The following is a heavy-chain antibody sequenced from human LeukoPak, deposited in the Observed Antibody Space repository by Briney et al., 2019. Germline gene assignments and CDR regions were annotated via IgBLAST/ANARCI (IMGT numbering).Heavy chain of an antibody. CDR2: ISSSSSTI. V-gene: IGHV3-48*01. CDR1: GFTFSSYS. CDR3: ARADIAVAPDP. D-gene: IGHD6-19*01. Sequence: GGSLRLSCAASGFTFSSYSMNWVRQASGKGLEWVSYISSSSSTIYYADSVKGRFTISRDNAKNSLYLQMNSLRAEDTAVYYCARADIAVAPDPWGQGTLVTVSS. J-gene: IGHJ5*02.